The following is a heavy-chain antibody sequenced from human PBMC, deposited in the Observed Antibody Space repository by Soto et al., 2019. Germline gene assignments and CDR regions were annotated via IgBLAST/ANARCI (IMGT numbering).Heavy chain of an antibody. V-gene: IGHV4-34*01. CDR3: AREGYSYAYDY. CDR2: INHSGST. J-gene: IGHJ4*02. D-gene: IGHD5-18*01. CDR1: GGSFSGYY. Sequence: QVQLQQWGAGLLKPSETLSLTCAVYGGSFSGYYWSWIRQPPGKGLEWIGEINHSGSTNYNPSLKRRVTISVDTSKNQLSLKRSSVTAADTAVYYCAREGYSYAYDYWGQGTLVTVSS.